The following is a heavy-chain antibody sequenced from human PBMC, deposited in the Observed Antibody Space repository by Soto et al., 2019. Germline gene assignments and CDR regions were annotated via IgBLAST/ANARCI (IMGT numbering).Heavy chain of an antibody. D-gene: IGHD3-10*01. CDR2: IIPILGIA. J-gene: IGHJ4*02. CDR1: GGTFSSYT. Sequence: QVQLVQSGAEVKKPGSSVKVSCKASGGTFSSYTISWVRQAPGQGLEWMGRIIPILGIANYAQKFQGRVTRAADKSTGTAYMEPRSLRCEDTAVYYRAKDQVGFGESPPPFDYWGQGTLVTVSS. V-gene: IGHV1-69*08. CDR3: AKDQVGFGESPPPFDY.